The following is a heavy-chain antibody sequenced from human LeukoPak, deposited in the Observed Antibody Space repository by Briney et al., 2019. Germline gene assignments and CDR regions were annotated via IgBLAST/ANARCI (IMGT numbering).Heavy chain of an antibody. CDR2: IRYDGSKK. J-gene: IGHJ4*02. D-gene: IGHD6-25*01. V-gene: IGHV3-30*02. Sequence: PGGSLRLSCEASGFTFSSYGMHWVRQAPGKGLEWVAFIRYDGSKKFYADSVKGRFTISRDNSKNTLYLQMNSLRAEDTAVYYCAKVRRRLPDYWGQGTLVTVSS. CDR1: GFTFSSYG. CDR3: AKVRRRLPDY.